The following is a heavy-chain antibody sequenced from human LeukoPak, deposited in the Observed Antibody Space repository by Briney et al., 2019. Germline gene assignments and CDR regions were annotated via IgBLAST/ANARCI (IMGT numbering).Heavy chain of an antibody. CDR3: ARSDYDFWSGYFGG. CDR1: GGSISSHY. D-gene: IGHD3-3*01. Sequence: SETLSLTCTVSGGSISSHYWSWIRQPPGKGLEWIGYIYYSGSTNYNPSLKSRVTISVDTSKNQFSLKLSSVTAADTAVYYRARSDYDFWSGYFGGWGQGTLVTVSS. V-gene: IGHV4-59*11. J-gene: IGHJ4*02. CDR2: IYYSGST.